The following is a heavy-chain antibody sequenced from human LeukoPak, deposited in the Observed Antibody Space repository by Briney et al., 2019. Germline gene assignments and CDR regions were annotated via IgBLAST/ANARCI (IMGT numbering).Heavy chain of an antibody. V-gene: IGHV3-30*02. D-gene: IGHD3-10*01. CDR3: AKDHYYGPGSYGMRGLDY. J-gene: IGHJ4*02. CDR2: IRYDGSNK. CDR1: GFTFSSYG. Sequence: PGGSLRLSCAASGFTFSSYGMHWARQAPGKGLEWVAFIRYDGSNKYYADSVKGRFTISRDNSKNTLYLQMNSLRAEDTAVYYCAKDHYYGPGSYGMRGLDYWGQGTLVTVSS.